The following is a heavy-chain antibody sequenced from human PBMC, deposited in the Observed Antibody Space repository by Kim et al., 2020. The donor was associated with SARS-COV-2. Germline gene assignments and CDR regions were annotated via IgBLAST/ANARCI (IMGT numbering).Heavy chain of an antibody. D-gene: IGHD2-15*01. V-gene: IGHV3-21*01. J-gene: IGHJ4*02. CDR3: ARDVCSGGSCYAFAK. Sequence: GGSLRLSCAASGFTFSTYSMNWVRQAPGKGLEWVSSISTSSSYIYYADSMKGRFTISRDNAKNSLYLQMNSLRAEDTAVYYCARDVCSGGSCYAFAKWGQGTLVTVSS. CDR2: ISTSSSYI. CDR1: GFTFSTYS.